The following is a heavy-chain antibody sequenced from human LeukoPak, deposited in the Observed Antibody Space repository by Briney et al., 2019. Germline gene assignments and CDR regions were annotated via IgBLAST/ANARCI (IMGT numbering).Heavy chain of an antibody. V-gene: IGHV3-48*02. Sequence: PGGSLRLSCAASGFTFSTYSMNWVRQAPGKGLEWGSYISGSSETIYYADSVKGRFTISRDNAKNSLYLQMNSLRDEDTAVYYCARTPPTAGLTTIGVGSDYWGQGTLVTVSS. J-gene: IGHJ4*02. CDR3: ARTPPTAGLTTIGVGSDY. CDR1: GFTFSTYS. D-gene: IGHD4-11*01. CDR2: ISGSSETI.